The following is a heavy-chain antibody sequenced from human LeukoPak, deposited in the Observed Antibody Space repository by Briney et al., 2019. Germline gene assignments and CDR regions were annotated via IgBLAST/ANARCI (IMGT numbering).Heavy chain of an antibody. D-gene: IGHD2-15*01. CDR2: IYHSGST. CDR3: ARDRCSGSYCYEIFDY. J-gene: IGHJ4*01. Sequence: KTSGTLSLTCAVSGGSISSSNWWSWVRQPPGKGLEWFGEIYHSGSTNYNPSLKSRVTMSVDTSKNQFSLKLTSVTAADTAVYYCARDRCSGSYCYEIFDYWGHGTLVTVSS. V-gene: IGHV4-4*02. CDR1: GGSISSSNW.